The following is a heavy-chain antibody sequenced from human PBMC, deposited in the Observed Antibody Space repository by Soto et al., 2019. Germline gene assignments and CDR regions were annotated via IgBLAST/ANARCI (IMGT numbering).Heavy chain of an antibody. CDR3: TKNPRPICGGDCYAEY. J-gene: IGHJ4*02. V-gene: IGHV3-23*01. CDR2: INGRGGGT. CDR1: GFTFTDYA. D-gene: IGHD2-21*02. Sequence: EVQLLASGGGLVQPGGSLRLSCAASGFTFTDYALTWVRQTPRMGLKWVSSINGRGGGTYYPDSVKGRFTISSDNSKNLVFLQMNSLGVEDAAIYYCTKNPRPICGGDCYAEYWGQGALVTVSP.